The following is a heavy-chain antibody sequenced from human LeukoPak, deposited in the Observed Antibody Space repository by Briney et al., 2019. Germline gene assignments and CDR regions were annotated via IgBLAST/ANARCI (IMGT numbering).Heavy chain of an antibody. CDR3: AKDGGMYYYYGMDV. D-gene: IGHD3-16*01. J-gene: IGHJ6*02. Sequence: GRSLRPSCAASGFTFDDYAMHWVRQAPGKGLEWVSGISWNSGSIGYADSVEGRFTISRDNAKNSLYLQMNSLRAEDTALYYCAKDGGMYYYYGMDVWGQGTTVTVSS. CDR1: GFTFDDYA. V-gene: IGHV3-9*01. CDR2: ISWNSGSI.